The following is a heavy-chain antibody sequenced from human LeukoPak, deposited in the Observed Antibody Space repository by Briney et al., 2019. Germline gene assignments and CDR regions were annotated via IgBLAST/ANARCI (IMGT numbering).Heavy chain of an antibody. D-gene: IGHD7-27*01. Sequence: GGSLRLSCAVSGFTFSNYWMHWVRQAPGKGLVKGLVWVSRINIDGSSTNYADSVKGRFTISRDNAKNTLYLQMNSLRAEDTAVYYCARGITTNGGRYFDYWGQGTLVTVSS. V-gene: IGHV3-74*01. CDR3: ARGITTNGGRYFDY. J-gene: IGHJ4*02. CDR2: INIDGSST. CDR1: GFTFSNYW.